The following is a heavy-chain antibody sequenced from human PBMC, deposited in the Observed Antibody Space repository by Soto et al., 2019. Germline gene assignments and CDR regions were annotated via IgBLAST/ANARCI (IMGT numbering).Heavy chain of an antibody. D-gene: IGHD3-16*01. CDR1: GGTFSSYA. CDR3: ARDLGGGSDTGYFGL. Sequence: QVQLVQSGAEVKKPGSSVKVSCKASGGTFSSYAISWVRQAPGQGLEWMGGIIPIFGTANYAQKFQGRVTIAADESTSTAYMELSSLRSEDTDVYYCARDLGGGSDTGYFGLWGQGTLVTVSS. V-gene: IGHV1-69*01. CDR2: IIPIFGTA. J-gene: IGHJ4*02.